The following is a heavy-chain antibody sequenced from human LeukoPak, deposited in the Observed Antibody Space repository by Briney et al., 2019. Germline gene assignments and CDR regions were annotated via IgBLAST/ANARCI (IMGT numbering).Heavy chain of an antibody. D-gene: IGHD5-18*01. Sequence: ASVKVSCKASGYTFTSYYMHWVRQAPGQGLEWMGIINPTGGSTGYAQKFQGRVTMTRDMSTSTVYMELSSLRSEDTATYYCATYRQIQVPFEFWGQGTLVTVSS. V-gene: IGHV1-46*01. CDR1: GYTFTSYY. CDR3: ATYRQIQVPFEF. J-gene: IGHJ4*02. CDR2: INPTGGST.